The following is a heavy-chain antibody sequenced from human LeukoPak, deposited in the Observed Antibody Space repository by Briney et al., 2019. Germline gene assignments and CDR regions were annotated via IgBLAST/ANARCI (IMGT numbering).Heavy chain of an antibody. D-gene: IGHD3-16*01. CDR2: ITSSSYL. Sequence: QGRCRRLSCAVSGLTLGSLSTKWDRQAPRKGRGWVSSITSSSYLHSAKSVRGRLPISRDHAKHPLILQMDSLGAEDTAVYDCARDGWGEAFDIWGQGTMVTVFS. V-gene: IGHV3-21*01. CDR1: GLTLGSLS. CDR3: ARDGWGEAFDI. J-gene: IGHJ3*02.